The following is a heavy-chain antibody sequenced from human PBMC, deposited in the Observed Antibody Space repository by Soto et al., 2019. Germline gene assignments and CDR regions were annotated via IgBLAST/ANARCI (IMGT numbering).Heavy chain of an antibody. CDR3: GKQPGHCDRPTCFGYYTVDV. Sequence: QLQLQESGPRLVKPSETLSLTCSVSGGSISSSTNSWGWIRQPPGKGLEWVGTIYSGATKHYNPSREGRVAISADTLDNQVALRRSSVTAAETVVYYCGKQPGHCDRPTCFGYYTVDVWGHGTTVTVSS. D-gene: IGHD2-2*01. CDR2: IYSGATK. J-gene: IGHJ6*02. V-gene: IGHV4-39*01. CDR1: GGSISSSTNS.